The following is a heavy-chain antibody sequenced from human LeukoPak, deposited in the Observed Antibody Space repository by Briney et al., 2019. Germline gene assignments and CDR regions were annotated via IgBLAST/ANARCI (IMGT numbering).Heavy chain of an antibody. Sequence: GRSLRLSCAASGFTFDDYAMHWVRQAPGKGLEWFSGISWNSGSIGYADSVKGRFTISRDNAKNSLYLQMNSLRAEDMALYYCAKARGADSSGHGAFDIWGQWTMVTVSS. V-gene: IGHV3-9*03. CDR2: ISWNSGSI. D-gene: IGHD3-22*01. CDR1: GFTFDDYA. J-gene: IGHJ3*02. CDR3: AKARGADSSGHGAFDI.